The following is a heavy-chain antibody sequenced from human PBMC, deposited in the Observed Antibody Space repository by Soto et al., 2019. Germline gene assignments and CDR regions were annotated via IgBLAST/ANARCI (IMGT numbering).Heavy chain of an antibody. CDR1: GYTFTNYG. J-gene: IGHJ4*02. CDR3: ARDSTWPY. Sequence: GASVKVSCKASGYTFTNYGIHWVRQAPGQGLEWVGWISAYNGNKNYAQKLQGRVTMTTDTYTNTAYMELRSLRSDDTAVYYCARDSTWPYRGQGTLVTVSS. D-gene: IGHD5-12*01. CDR2: ISAYNGNK. V-gene: IGHV1-18*01.